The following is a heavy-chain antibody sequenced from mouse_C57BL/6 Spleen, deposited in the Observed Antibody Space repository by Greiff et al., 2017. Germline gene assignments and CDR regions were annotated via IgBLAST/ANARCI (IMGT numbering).Heavy chain of an antibody. CDR1: GYSITSGYY. V-gene: IGHV3-6*01. D-gene: IGHD1-1*01. Sequence: EVKLVESGPGLVKPSQSLSLTCSVTGYSITSGYYWNWIRQFPGNKLEWMGYISYDGSNNYNPSLKNRISITRDTSKNQFFLKLNSVTTEDTATYYCARGDHYYGSSWYFDVWGTGTTVTVSS. CDR3: ARGDHYYGSSWYFDV. J-gene: IGHJ1*03. CDR2: ISYDGSN.